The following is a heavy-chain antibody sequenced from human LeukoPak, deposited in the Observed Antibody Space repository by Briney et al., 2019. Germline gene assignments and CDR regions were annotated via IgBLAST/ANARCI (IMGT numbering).Heavy chain of an antibody. CDR1: GFTFSSYG. Sequence: PGGSLRLSCAASGFTFSSYGMHWVRQAPGKGLEWVAVIWYDGSNKYYADSVKGRFTISRDNSKNTLYLQMNSLRAEDTAVYYCAKDLSPYYYDSSGYYPPWSGAFDIWGQGTMVTVSS. V-gene: IGHV3-33*06. CDR2: IWYDGSNK. J-gene: IGHJ3*02. CDR3: AKDLSPYYYDSSGYYPPWSGAFDI. D-gene: IGHD3-22*01.